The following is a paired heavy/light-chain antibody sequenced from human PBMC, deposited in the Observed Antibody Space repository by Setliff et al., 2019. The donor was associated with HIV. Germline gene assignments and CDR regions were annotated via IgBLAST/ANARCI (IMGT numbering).Heavy chain of an antibody. Sequence: QVQLQQWGAGLLKPSETLSLTCAVYGGSFSGYYWSWIRQPPGKGLEWIGEINHSGSTNYNPSLKSRVTISVDTSKNQFSLKLSSVTAADTAVYYCARVGSEKIKVEAPAAARMKLGFDPWGQGTLVTVSS. CDR2: INHSGST. D-gene: IGHD6-13*01. CDR3: ARVGSEKIKVEAPAAARMKLGFDP. CDR1: GGSFSGYY. V-gene: IGHV4-34*01. J-gene: IGHJ5*02.
Light chain of an antibody. CDR2: AAS. V-gene: IGKV1-39*01. CDR3: QQSYTSPLT. J-gene: IGKJ4*01. Sequence: DIQMTQSPSSLSASVGDRVSITCRASQSISDFVNWYQQKPGKGPKLLIYAASSLQSGVPSRFSGSGSGTDFTLTISSLQPEDFATYYCQQSYTSPLTFGGGTKVEIK. CDR1: QSISDF.